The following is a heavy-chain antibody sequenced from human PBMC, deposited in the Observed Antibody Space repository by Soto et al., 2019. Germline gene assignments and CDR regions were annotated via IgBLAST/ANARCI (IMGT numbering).Heavy chain of an antibody. V-gene: IGHV4-31*03. CDR1: GDSISSGGYY. J-gene: IGHJ2*01. D-gene: IGHD4-17*01. Sequence: QVQLQESGPGLVTPSQTLSLSCTVSGDSISSGGYYWTWIRQHPGRGLEWIGDISDSGSPHQNPSLKRRDTIPLDISSNQFAPNLSLVTAAVTAVYYGARQYGSNWYFDLWCRGTL. CDR3: ARQYGSNWYFDL. CDR2: ISDSGSP.